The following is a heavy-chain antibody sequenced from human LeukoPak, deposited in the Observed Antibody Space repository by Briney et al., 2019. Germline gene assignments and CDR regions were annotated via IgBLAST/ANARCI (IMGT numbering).Heavy chain of an antibody. CDR1: GGSISSGGYY. Sequence: NSSETLSLTCTVSGGSISSGGYYWSWIRQPPGKGLEWIGYIYHSGSTYYNPSLKSRVTISVDRSKNQFSLKLSSVIAADTAVYYCARESVDGGFDYWGQGTLVTVSS. CDR3: ARESVDGGFDY. CDR2: IYHSGST. D-gene: IGHD3-3*01. J-gene: IGHJ4*02. V-gene: IGHV4-30-2*01.